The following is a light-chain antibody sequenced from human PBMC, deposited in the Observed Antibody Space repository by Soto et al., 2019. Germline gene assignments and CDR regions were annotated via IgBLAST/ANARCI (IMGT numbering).Light chain of an antibody. V-gene: IGKV3-20*01. Sequence: EIVLTQSPDTLSLSPGEGATLSCRASQLVTSNYLAWYQQKPGQAPRLFIYGASRRANGIPGRFSGSGAGTELTHTNRRVEPEDIAEYYCQHYFDSPPYTLGQRTKP. J-gene: IGKJ2*01. CDR3: QHYFDSPPYT. CDR1: QLVTSNY. CDR2: GAS.